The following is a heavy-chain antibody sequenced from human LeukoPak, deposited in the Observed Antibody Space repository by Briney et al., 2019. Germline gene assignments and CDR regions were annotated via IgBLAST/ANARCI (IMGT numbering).Heavy chain of an antibody. Sequence: PGGSLRLSCAASGFTVSSNYMSWVRQAPGKGLGWVSGIYSGGSTYYADSVKGRFTISRDNSKNTLYLQMNSLRAEHTAVYYCAKLLWFGESSRYGPFDYWGQGTLVTVSS. D-gene: IGHD3-10*01. CDR1: GFTVSSNY. CDR3: AKLLWFGESSRYGPFDY. V-gene: IGHV3-53*01. CDR2: IYSGGST. J-gene: IGHJ4*02.